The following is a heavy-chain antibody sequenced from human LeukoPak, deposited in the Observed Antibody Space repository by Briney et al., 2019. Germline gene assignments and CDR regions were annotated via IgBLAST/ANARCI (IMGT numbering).Heavy chain of an antibody. D-gene: IGHD1-7*01. CDR3: ARGRLNRNYVPDRLRPLVVDY. Sequence: SETLSLTCAVYGGSFSDYYWSWIRQSPGKGLEWIGEINHSGNTNYNPSLKIRVTMSVDTSKKQVSLKLSSVTAADTAAYYCARGRLNRNYVPDRLRPLVVDYWGQGTLVSVSS. J-gene: IGHJ4*02. CDR2: INHSGNT. V-gene: IGHV4-34*01. CDR1: GGSFSDYY.